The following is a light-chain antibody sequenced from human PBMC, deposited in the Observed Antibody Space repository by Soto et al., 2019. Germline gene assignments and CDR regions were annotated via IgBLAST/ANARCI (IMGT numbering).Light chain of an antibody. J-gene: IGLJ2*01. V-gene: IGLV2-8*01. CDR3: SSFPGSNNFE. CDR1: RSDIGAHDY. Sequence: QSALTQPPSASGSPGQSVTISCTGTRSDIGAHDYVSWYQQHPGKAPKLMIFEVSKRPSGVPDRFSGSKSGNTASLTVSGLQADDEADYYCSSFPGSNNFEFGGGTKLTVL. CDR2: EVS.